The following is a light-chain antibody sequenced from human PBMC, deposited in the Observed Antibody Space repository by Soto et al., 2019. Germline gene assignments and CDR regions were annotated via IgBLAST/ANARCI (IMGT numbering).Light chain of an antibody. CDR2: DAS. CDR1: QGISRY. Sequence: IQMTQSPSSLSASVGDRVTITCRASQGISRYLAWYQQKPGKAPKLLIYDASSLQSGVPSRFGGSGSGTDFTLTITSLLPDDCATYYCQHYSLYSPWTFGQGTKVDIK. J-gene: IGKJ1*01. V-gene: IGKV1-5*01. CDR3: QHYSLYSPWT.